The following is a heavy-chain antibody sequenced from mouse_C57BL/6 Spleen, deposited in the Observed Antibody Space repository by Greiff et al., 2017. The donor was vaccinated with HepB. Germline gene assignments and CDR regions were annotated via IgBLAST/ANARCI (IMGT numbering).Heavy chain of an antibody. Sequence: QVQLQQSGAELARPGASVKMSCKASGYTFTSYTMHWVKQRPGQGLDWIGYINPSSGYTKYNQKFKDKATLTADQSSSTAYMQLSSLTSEDSAVYYCAKGPYYFDYWGQGTTLTVSS. CDR1: GYTFTSYT. J-gene: IGHJ2*01. D-gene: IGHD3-3*01. CDR3: AKGPYYFDY. V-gene: IGHV1-4*01. CDR2: INPSSGYT.